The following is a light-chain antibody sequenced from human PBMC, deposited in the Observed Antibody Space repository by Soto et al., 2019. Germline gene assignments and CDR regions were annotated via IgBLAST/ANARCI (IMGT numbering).Light chain of an antibody. V-gene: IGKV3-15*01. CDR3: QQYHNWPPQYT. CDR2: GAS. Sequence: EIVLTQSPATLSVSPGERATLSCRASQTVSSNLAWYQQKPGQAPRLLIHGASTRATGVPARFSGSGSGTGFTLTISSLQSEDFAVCYCQQYHNWPPQYTFGQGNKLQIK. J-gene: IGKJ2*01. CDR1: QTVSSN.